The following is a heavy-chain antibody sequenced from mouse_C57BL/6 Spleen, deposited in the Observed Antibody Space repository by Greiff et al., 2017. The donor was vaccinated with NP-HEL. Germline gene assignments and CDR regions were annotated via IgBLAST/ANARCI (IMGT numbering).Heavy chain of an antibody. D-gene: IGHD3-2*02. V-gene: IGHV1-69*01. CDR1: GYTFTSYW. Sequence: QVQLQQPGAELVMPGASVKLSCNASGYTFTSYWMHWVKQRPGQGLEWIGEIDPSDSYTNYNQKFKGKSTLTVDKSSSTAYMQLSSLTSEDSAVYYCAKSPKTAQATGFAYWGQGTLVTVSA. J-gene: IGHJ3*01. CDR2: IDPSDSYT. CDR3: AKSPKTAQATGFAY.